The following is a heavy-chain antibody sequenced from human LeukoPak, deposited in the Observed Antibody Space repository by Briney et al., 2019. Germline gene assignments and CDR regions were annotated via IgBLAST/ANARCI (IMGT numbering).Heavy chain of an antibody. J-gene: IGHJ4*02. CDR1: GFTFSSHL. CDR3: ARDRGTGYNTFDY. Sequence: GGSLRLSCAASGFTFSSHLMHWVRQAPGKGLVWVSRISSDGTYTNYADSVRGRFTISRDNAKNTLYLQMDSLRAEDTAVYYCARDRGTGYNTFDYWGQGTLVTVSS. D-gene: IGHD5-24*01. CDR2: ISSDGTYT. V-gene: IGHV3-74*01.